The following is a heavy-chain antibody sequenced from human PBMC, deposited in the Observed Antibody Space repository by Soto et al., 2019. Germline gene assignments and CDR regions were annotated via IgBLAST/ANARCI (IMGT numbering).Heavy chain of an antibody. V-gene: IGHV3-33*01. CDR2: IWYDGRNK. Sequence: QVQLVESGGGVVQPGRSLRLSCAASGFTFSSYGMHWVRQAPGKGLEWVAVIWYDGRNKYYADSVKGRFTISRDNSKNTLYLQMNSLRAEDTAVYYCASDSIHDYGDYGPAYWGQGTLVTVSS. D-gene: IGHD4-17*01. J-gene: IGHJ4*02. CDR3: ASDSIHDYGDYGPAY. CDR1: GFTFSSYG.